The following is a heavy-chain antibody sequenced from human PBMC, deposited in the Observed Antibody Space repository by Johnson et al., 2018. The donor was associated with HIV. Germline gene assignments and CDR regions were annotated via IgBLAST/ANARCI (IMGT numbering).Heavy chain of an antibody. CDR2: ISYDGSNK. D-gene: IGHD1-26*01. CDR3: AKDVGNFWPDAFDI. V-gene: IGHV3-30*18. J-gene: IGHJ3*02. Sequence: VQLVESGGRVVQPGRSLRLSCAASGFTFNSYGMHWVRQAPGKGLEWVAFISYDGSNKHYADSVRGRLTISRDNSKNTVYLQMSSLRAEDTAVYYCAKDVGNFWPDAFDIWGQGTMVTVSS. CDR1: GFTFNSYG.